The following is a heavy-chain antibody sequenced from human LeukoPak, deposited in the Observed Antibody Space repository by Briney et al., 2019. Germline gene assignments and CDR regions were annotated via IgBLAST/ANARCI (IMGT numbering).Heavy chain of an antibody. CDR1: GFTFSSYS. J-gene: IGHJ4*02. CDR3: AKVTSLRGSSSFRLVDY. Sequence: PGGSLRLSCAASGFTFSSYSMNWVRQAPGKGLEWVSAISGSGGSTYYADSVKGRFTISRDNSKNTLYLQMNSLRAEDTAVYYCAKVTSLRGSSSFRLVDYWGQGTLVTVSS. V-gene: IGHV3-23*01. D-gene: IGHD6-6*01. CDR2: ISGSGGST.